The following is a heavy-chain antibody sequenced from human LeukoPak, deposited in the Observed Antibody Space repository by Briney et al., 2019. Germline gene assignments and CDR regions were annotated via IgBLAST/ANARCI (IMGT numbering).Heavy chain of an antibody. D-gene: IGHD5-12*01. CDR3: ARDRGYEDY. CDR2: ISYSGST. CDR1: GGSISSGGYY. J-gene: IGHJ4*02. V-gene: IGHV4-61*08. Sequence: PSQTLSLTCTVSGGSISSGGYYWSWIRQPPGKGLEWIGYISYSGSTNYNPSLKSRVTMSLDTSKNQFSLRLSSVTAADTAVYYCARDRGYEDYWGQGTLVTVSS.